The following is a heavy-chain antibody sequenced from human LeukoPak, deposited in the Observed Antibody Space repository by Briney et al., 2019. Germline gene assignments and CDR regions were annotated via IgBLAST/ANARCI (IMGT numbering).Heavy chain of an antibody. D-gene: IGHD6-13*01. J-gene: IGHJ4*02. CDR1: DGSFSGYY. CDR2: INHSGST. Sequence: SETLSLTCAVYDGSFSGYYWSWIRQPPGKGLEWIGEINHSGSTNYNPSLKSRVTISVDTSKNQFSLKLSSVTAADTAVYYCARGRSWFPFDYWGQGTLVTVSS. V-gene: IGHV4-34*01. CDR3: ARGRSWFPFDY.